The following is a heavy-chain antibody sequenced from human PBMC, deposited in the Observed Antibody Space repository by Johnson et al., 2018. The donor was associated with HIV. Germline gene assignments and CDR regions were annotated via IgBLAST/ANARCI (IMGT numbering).Heavy chain of an antibody. J-gene: IGHJ3*02. CDR1: GFTVSSNY. CDR2: IYSGGST. V-gene: IGHV3-66*01. Sequence: VQLVESGGGLVQPGGSLRLSCAASGFTVSSNYMSWVRQAPGKGLEWVSVIYSGGSTYYADSVKGRFTISRDNSKNTLYLQMNSLRAEDTAVYYCASVPMIVVLDGAFDIWGQGTMFTVSS. CDR3: ASVPMIVVLDGAFDI. D-gene: IGHD3-22*01.